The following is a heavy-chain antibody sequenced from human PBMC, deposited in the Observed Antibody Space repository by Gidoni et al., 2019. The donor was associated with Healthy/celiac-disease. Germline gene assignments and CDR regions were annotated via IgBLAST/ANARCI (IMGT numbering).Heavy chain of an antibody. D-gene: IGHD6-6*01. CDR1: GGTFSSYA. V-gene: IGHV1-69*04. CDR3: ARDWEQLGWNDAFDI. J-gene: IGHJ3*02. Sequence: QVQLVQSGAEVKKPGSSLQVSCKAAGGTFSSYATSWVLQAPGQGLEWMGRIIPCLGIANYAQKFQGRVTITADKSTSTAYMELSSRRAEDTAVYYCARDWEQLGWNDAFDIWGQGTMVTVSS. CDR2: IIPCLGIA.